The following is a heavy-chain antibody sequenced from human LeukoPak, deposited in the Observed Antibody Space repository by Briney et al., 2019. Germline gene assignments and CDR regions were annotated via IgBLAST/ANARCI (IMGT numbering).Heavy chain of an antibody. D-gene: IGHD3-22*01. Sequence: SETLSLTCIVSGGSISSISSNNYHWGWIRQPPGKGLEWIGSIYYSGSTYYNPSLKSRVTISVDTSKNQFSLKLSSVTAADTAVYYCARQSKGIIVITDFQHWGQGTLVTVSS. V-gene: IGHV4-39*01. CDR3: ARQSKGIIVITDFQH. CDR1: GGSISSISSNNYH. CDR2: IYYSGST. J-gene: IGHJ1*01.